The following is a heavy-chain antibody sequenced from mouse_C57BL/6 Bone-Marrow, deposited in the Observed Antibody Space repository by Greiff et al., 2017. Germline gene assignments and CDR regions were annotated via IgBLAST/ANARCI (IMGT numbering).Heavy chain of an antibody. V-gene: IGHV1-72*01. Sequence: VQLQQPGAELVKPGASVKLSCKASGYTFTSYWMHWVKQRPGRGLEWIGRIYPNSGGTKYNEKFKSKATLTVDKPSSTSYMQLSSLTSEDSAVYYCARDYYTEFAYWGQGTLVTVSA. D-gene: IGHD1-1*01. J-gene: IGHJ3*01. CDR3: ARDYYTEFAY. CDR1: GYTFTSYW. CDR2: IYPNSGGT.